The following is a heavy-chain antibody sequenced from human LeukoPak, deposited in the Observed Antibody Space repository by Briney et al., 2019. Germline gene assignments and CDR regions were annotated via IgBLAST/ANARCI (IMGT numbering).Heavy chain of an antibody. CDR3: ARDWVYKIDY. CDR2: IKQDGSEK. J-gene: IGHJ4*02. CDR1: GFTFSSYW. V-gene: IGHV3-7*01. D-gene: IGHD5-24*01. Sequence: QPGGSLRLSCAASGFTFSSYWMSWVRQAPGKGLEWVANIKQDGSEKYYVDSVKGRFTISRDNAKNTLTLQMNSLRVEDTAVYFCARDWVYKIDYWGRGTLVTVSS.